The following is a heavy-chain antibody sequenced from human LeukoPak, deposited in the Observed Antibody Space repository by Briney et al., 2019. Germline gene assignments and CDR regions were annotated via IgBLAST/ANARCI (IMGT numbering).Heavy chain of an antibody. CDR1: GFTFSTFA. V-gene: IGHV3-23*01. Sequence: GGSLILSCAASGFTFSTFAMSGVGQAPGKGLEGVSIISASGGSTYYADSVKGRFTISRDNSKNTLYLQMNSLRAEDTAVYYCASRQYDILTGYDGALDIWGQGTMVTVSS. CDR2: ISASGGST. CDR3: ASRQYDILTGYDGALDI. J-gene: IGHJ3*02. D-gene: IGHD3-9*01.